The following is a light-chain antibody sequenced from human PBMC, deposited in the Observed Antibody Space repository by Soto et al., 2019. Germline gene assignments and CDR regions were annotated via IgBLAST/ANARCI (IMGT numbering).Light chain of an antibody. V-gene: IGLV1-47*01. CDR1: ISNIGSKY. Sequence: QSVLTQPPSASTTPGQRVTIFCSGGISNIGSKYVYWYQHLPGAAPKLLIYRDDQRPSGVPDRFSGSKSGTSASLAISGLGSEDEADYYCAAWDDSLNAWVFGGGTKLTVL. CDR3: AAWDDSLNAWV. J-gene: IGLJ3*02. CDR2: RDD.